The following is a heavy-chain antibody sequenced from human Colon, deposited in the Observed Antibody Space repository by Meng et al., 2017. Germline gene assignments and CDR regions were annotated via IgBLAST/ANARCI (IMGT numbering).Heavy chain of an antibody. J-gene: IGHJ5*02. D-gene: IGHD2-21*01. Sequence: ASVTVSCKTSGYTFTSHYIDWVRQAPGQGLEWMGIINPNSGSTSYAQKFQGRLTMTRDTSTSTVYMEVSSLRSEDAAVYYCARDYSAAETSWWLDPWGQGTLVTVSS. V-gene: IGHV1-46*01. CDR1: GYTFTSHY. CDR2: INPNSGST. CDR3: ARDYSAAETSWWLDP.